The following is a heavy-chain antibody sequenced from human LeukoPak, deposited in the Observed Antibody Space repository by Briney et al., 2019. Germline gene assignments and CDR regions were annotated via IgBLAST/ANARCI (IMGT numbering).Heavy chain of an antibody. D-gene: IGHD1-1*01. Sequence: ASVKVSCKASGYTFTSYDINWVRQATGQGLEWMGWMNPNSGNTGYAQKFQGRVTMTRNTSISTAYMELSSLRSEDAAVYYCARGLGNDGIFDYWGQGTLVTVSS. CDR1: GYTFTSYD. CDR3: ARGLGNDGIFDY. J-gene: IGHJ4*02. V-gene: IGHV1-8*01. CDR2: MNPNSGNT.